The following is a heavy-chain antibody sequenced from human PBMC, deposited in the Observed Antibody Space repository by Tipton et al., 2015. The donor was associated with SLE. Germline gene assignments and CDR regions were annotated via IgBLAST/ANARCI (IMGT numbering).Heavy chain of an antibody. J-gene: IGHJ4*02. CDR3: ATAGYGGNLEY. V-gene: IGHV4-59*01. CDR1: GGSISNYY. Sequence: LRLSCTVSGGSISNYYWSWIRQPPGKGLEWIGYIYYSGSTNYNPSLKSRVTISLDTSKNQFSLKLSSGTAADTAVYYCATAGYGGNLEYWGQGTLVTVSS. CDR2: IYYSGST. D-gene: IGHD2-15*01.